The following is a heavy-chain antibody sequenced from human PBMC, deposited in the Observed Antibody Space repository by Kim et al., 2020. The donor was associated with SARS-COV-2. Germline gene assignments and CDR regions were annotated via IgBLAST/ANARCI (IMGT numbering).Heavy chain of an antibody. CDR1: GGSISSSNW. Sequence: SETLSLTCAVSGGSISSSNWWSWVRQPPGKGLEWIGEIYHSGSTNYNPSLKSRVTISVDKSKNQFSLKLSSVTAADTAVYYCARAGSGWYGLKYFDYWGQGTLVTVSS. J-gene: IGHJ4*02. D-gene: IGHD6-19*01. V-gene: IGHV4-4*02. CDR3: ARAGSGWYGLKYFDY. CDR2: IYHSGST.